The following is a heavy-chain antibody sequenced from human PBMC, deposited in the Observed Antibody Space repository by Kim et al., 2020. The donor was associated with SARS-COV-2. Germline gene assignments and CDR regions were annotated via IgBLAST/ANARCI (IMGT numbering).Heavy chain of an antibody. J-gene: IGHJ4*02. Sequence: YADSVKGRVTISRDDSKKTLYLQMNSLGAEDTAVYYCARTMVRGVNPFDYWGQGTLVTVSS. D-gene: IGHD3-10*01. CDR3: ARTMVRGVNPFDY. V-gene: IGHV3-30*01.